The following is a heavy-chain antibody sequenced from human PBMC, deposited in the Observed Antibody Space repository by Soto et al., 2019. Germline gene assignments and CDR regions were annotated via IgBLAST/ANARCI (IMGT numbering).Heavy chain of an antibody. J-gene: IGHJ4*02. CDR3: ARPWYSSSWHLFDY. Sequence: ASVKVSCKASGYTFTSYGISWVRQAPGQGLEWMGWISAYNGNTHYAQKLQGRVTMTTDTSTSTASMELRSLRSDDTAVYYCARPWYSSSWHLFDYWGQGTLVTVSS. CDR2: ISAYNGNT. D-gene: IGHD6-13*01. V-gene: IGHV1-18*01. CDR1: GYTFTSYG.